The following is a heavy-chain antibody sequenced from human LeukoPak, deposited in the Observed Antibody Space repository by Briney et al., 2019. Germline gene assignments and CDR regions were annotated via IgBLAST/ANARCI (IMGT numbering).Heavy chain of an antibody. CDR1: GFTVSSNY. J-gene: IGHJ4*02. CDR3: AKDQPVVVVPAAMDY. Sequence: PGGSLRLSCAASGFTVSSNYMSWVRQAPGKGLEWVSVIYSGGSTYYADSVKGRFTISRDNSKNTLYLQMNSLRAEDTAVYYCAKDQPVVVVPAAMDYWGQGTLVTVSS. CDR2: IYSGGST. D-gene: IGHD2-2*01. V-gene: IGHV3-53*01.